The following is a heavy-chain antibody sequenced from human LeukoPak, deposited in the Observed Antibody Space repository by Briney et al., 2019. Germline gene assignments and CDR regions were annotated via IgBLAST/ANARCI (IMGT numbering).Heavy chain of an antibody. CDR3: ARADTAMVFDY. V-gene: IGHV3-30*04. CDR1: GFTFSSYA. CDR2: ISYDGSNK. J-gene: IGHJ4*02. Sequence: PGRSLRLSCAASGFTFSSYATHWVRQAPGKGLEWVAVISYDGSNKYYADSVKGRFTISRDNSKNTLYLQMNSLRAEDTAVYYCARADTAMVFDYWGQGTLVTVSS. D-gene: IGHD5-18*01.